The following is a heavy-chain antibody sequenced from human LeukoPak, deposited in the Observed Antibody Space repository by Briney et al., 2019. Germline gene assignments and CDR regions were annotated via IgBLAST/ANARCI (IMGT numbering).Heavy chain of an antibody. V-gene: IGHV4-38-2*01. J-gene: IGHJ4*02. D-gene: IGHD5-24*01. CDR2: IYHSGST. CDR3: FGTPGWLQGTSFDY. CDR1: GYSISSGYY. Sequence: PSETPSLTCAVSGYSISSGYYWGWIRQPPGKGLEWIGSIYHSGSTYYNPSLKSRVTISVDTSKNQFSLKLSSVTAADTAVYYCFGTPGWLQGTSFDYWGQGTLVTVSS.